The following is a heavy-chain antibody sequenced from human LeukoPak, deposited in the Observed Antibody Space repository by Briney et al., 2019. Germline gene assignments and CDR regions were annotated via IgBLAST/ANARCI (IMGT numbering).Heavy chain of an antibody. J-gene: IGHJ4*02. CDR2: VDPEDGET. Sequence: ASVKVSCKVSGYTFTDYYMHWVQQAPGKGLEWMGLVDPEDGETIYAEKFQGRVTITADTSTDTAYMELSSLRSEDTAVHYCATWGYSSSRDYWGQGTLVTVSS. CDR3: ATWGYSSSRDY. CDR1: GYTFTDYY. V-gene: IGHV1-69-2*01. D-gene: IGHD6-13*01.